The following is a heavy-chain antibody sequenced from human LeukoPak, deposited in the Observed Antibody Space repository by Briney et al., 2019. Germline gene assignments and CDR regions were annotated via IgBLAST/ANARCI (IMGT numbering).Heavy chain of an antibody. CDR3: ARKRGTDSSGNPYDAFDI. CDR2: INPNSGGT. D-gene: IGHD3-22*01. Sequence: GASVKVSCKASGYTFIAYYMHWVRQAPGQGLEWMGWINPNSGGTNYAQKFQGRVTMTRDTSISTAYMELSRLRSDDTAMYHCARKRGTDSSGNPYDAFDIWGQGTMVTVSS. V-gene: IGHV1-2*02. J-gene: IGHJ3*02. CDR1: GYTFIAYY.